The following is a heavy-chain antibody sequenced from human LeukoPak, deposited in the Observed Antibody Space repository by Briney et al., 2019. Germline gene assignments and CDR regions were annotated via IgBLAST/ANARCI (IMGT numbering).Heavy chain of an antibody. CDR2: IWYDGSNK. Sequence: GGSLRLSCAASGFTFSSYGMHWVRQAPGKGLEWVAVIWYDGSNKYYADSVKGRFTISRDNSKNTLYLQMNSLRAEDTAVYYCARDPPRYAFDIWGQGTMVTVSS. V-gene: IGHV3-33*01. CDR3: ARDPPRYAFDI. J-gene: IGHJ3*02. CDR1: GFTFSSYG.